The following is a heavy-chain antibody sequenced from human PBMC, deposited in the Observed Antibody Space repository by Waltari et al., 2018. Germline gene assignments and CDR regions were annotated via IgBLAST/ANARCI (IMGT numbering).Heavy chain of an antibody. CDR1: GGSISSYY. D-gene: IGHD5-18*01. V-gene: IGHV4-59*01. Sequence: QVQLQESGPGLVKPSETLSLTCTVSGGSISSYYWSWIRQPPGKGLAWIGYIYYSGSTSYNPSLKSRLTISVDTSKNQFSLKLSSVTAADTAVYYCARDRDSYGFGGYYYYIDVWGKGTTVTVSS. CDR2: IYYSGST. J-gene: IGHJ6*03. CDR3: ARDRDSYGFGGYYYYIDV.